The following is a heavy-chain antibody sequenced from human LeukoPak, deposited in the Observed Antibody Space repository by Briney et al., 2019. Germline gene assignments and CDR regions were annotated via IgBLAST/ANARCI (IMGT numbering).Heavy chain of an antibody. D-gene: IGHD5-24*01. J-gene: IGHJ4*02. Sequence: PSETLSLTCTVSGGSVSSGSYYWSWIRQPPGKGLEWIGYIYYSGSTNYNPSLKSRVTISVDTSKNQFSLKLSSVTAADTAVYYCARLEMATMHFDYWGQGTLATVSS. CDR1: GGSVSSGSYY. CDR3: ARLEMATMHFDY. CDR2: IYYSGST. V-gene: IGHV4-61*01.